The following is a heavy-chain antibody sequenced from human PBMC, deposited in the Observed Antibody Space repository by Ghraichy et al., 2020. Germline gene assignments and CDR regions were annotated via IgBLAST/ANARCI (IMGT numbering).Heavy chain of an antibody. Sequence: ASVKVSCKASGYTFTNYYMHWVRQAPGQGLEWMGLIHPGGDTTSYAQKFQGRVTMTRDTSTSTDYMDLSRLGSDDTAVYYCAREGDGYKNFDYGGQGTLVTVSS. D-gene: IGHD5-24*01. CDR2: IHPGGDTT. CDR3: AREGDGYKNFDY. J-gene: IGHJ4*02. V-gene: IGHV1-46*01. CDR1: GYTFTNYY.